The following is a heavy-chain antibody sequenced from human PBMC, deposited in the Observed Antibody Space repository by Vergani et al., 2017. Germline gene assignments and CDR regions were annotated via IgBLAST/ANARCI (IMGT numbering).Heavy chain of an antibody. CDR1: GYTFTSYW. Sequence: EVQVVQSGAEVKKPGESLKISCKGSGYTFTSYWIGWVRQMPGKGLEWMGIIYPGDSDTRYSPSFQGQVTISADKSISTSYLKWSSLKASDTAMYYCARHGSSGSYYKEGMDVWGQGTTVTVSS. J-gene: IGHJ6*02. D-gene: IGHD3-10*01. CDR2: IYPGDSDT. CDR3: ARHGSSGSYYKEGMDV. V-gene: IGHV5-51*01.